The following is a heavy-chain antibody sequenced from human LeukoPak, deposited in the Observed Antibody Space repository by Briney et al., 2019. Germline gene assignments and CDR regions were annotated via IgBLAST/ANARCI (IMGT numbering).Heavy chain of an antibody. CDR2: FYYSGST. J-gene: IGHJ3*02. Sequence: SATLSLTCTVSGGYISGHYWSWIRQPPGKGLEWIGYFYYSGSTSYNPSLQGRVTLSVDTSKNHFSLKLTSVTAADTAVYYCARLLDNDSSGYPDTFDMWGQGTMVTVSS. CDR3: ARLLDNDSSGYPDTFDM. CDR1: GGYISGHY. D-gene: IGHD3-22*01. V-gene: IGHV4-59*11.